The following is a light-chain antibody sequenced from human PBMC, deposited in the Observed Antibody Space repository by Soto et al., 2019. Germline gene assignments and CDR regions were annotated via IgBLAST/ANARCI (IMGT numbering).Light chain of an antibody. CDR2: KAS. CDR3: LQYNVYPLT. V-gene: IGKV1-5*03. CDR1: QNINRW. J-gene: IGKJ4*01. Sequence: DIQVTQSPSTLSASVGDTVTITCRASQNINRWLAWYQQRSGKAPNLLIHKASSLEGGVPSRFSGSASGTEFTLTISSLQPDDVATYFCLQYNVYPLTFGGGTKVEIK.